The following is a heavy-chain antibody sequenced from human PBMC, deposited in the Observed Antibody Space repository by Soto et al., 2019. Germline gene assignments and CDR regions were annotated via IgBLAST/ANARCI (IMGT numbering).Heavy chain of an antibody. CDR1: GGSISKFY. CDR2: VYATGTT. J-gene: IGHJ5*02. CDR3: VRDGSKTLRDWFDP. D-gene: IGHD3-10*01. V-gene: IGHV4-4*07. Sequence: TETLSLTCSVSGGSISKFYWSWIRKTAGKGLEWMGRVYATGTTDYNPSLRSRVAMSVDISRKTFSLRLTSVTAADTGMYYCVRDGSKTLRDWFDPWGQGKLVTVSS.